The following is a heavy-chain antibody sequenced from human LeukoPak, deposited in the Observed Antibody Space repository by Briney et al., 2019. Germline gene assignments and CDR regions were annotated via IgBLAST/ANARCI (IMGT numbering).Heavy chain of an antibody. V-gene: IGHV3-74*01. CDR2: INSNGSVT. Sequence: PGGSLRLSCAASGFTFSNYWMHWVRQAPGKGLVWVSRINSNGSVTTYADSVKGRFTISRDNPTNTLYLQMNSLRAEDTAVYYCARLREIPVFGVVTKSTSYFDYWGQGTLVTVSS. J-gene: IGHJ4*02. CDR1: GFTFSNYW. CDR3: ARLREIPVFGVVTKSTSYFDY. D-gene: IGHD3-3*01.